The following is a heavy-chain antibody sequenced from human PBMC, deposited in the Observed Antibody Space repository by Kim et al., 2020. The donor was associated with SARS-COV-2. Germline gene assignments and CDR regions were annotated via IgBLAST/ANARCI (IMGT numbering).Heavy chain of an antibody. CDR3: ARVGYSGYDDY. D-gene: IGHD5-12*01. CDR2: INHSGST. CDR1: GGSFSGYY. J-gene: IGHJ4*02. Sequence: SETLSLTCSVYGGSFSGYYWSWIRQPPGKGLEWIGEINHSGSTNYNPSLKSRVTISVDTSKNQFSLKLSSVTAADTAVYYCARVGYSGYDDYWGQGTLVT. V-gene: IGHV4-34*01.